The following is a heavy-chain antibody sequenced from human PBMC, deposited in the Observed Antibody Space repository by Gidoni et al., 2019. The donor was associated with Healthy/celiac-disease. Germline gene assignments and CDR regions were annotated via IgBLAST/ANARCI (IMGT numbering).Heavy chain of an antibody. V-gene: IGHV3-21*01. Sequence: EVQLVESGGGLVKPGGSLRLSCAASGFTLSSYSMNWVRQPPGKGLDWVSSISSSSSYIYYAASVKGRFTISRDNAKNSLYLQMNRLRAEDPAVYYCASSEAGYYYYGMDVWGQGTTVTVSS. CDR1: GFTLSSYS. D-gene: IGHD6-19*01. CDR3: ASSEAGYYYYGMDV. J-gene: IGHJ6*02. CDR2: ISSSSSYI.